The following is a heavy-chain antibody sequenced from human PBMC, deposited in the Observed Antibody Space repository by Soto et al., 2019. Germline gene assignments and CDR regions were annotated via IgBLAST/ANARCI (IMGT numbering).Heavy chain of an antibody. CDR2: IKDGGRT. J-gene: IGHJ4*02. CDR1: GGSLSGYY. D-gene: IGHD5-12*01. CDR3: ARGQEGVVATH. Sequence: QVQLQQWGAGLLKPSETLSLNCAVNGGSLSGYYWSWIRQPPGKGLEWIGEIKDGGRTNYSPSLKRRATISSDTANSPFSLRLYSVTAAGTGVYYCARGQEGVVATHWDQGTLVTVSS. V-gene: IGHV4-34*01.